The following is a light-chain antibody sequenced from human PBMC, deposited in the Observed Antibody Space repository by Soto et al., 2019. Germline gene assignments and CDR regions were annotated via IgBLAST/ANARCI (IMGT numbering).Light chain of an antibody. Sequence: QSALTQPPSASGSPGQSVTISCTGTRSDVGGYNYFSWYQQHPGKAPKLMIYEVSKRPSGVPDRFSGSKSGHTASLTVSGLQAEDEDDYYCSSYAGSTCVFGGGTLLTV. J-gene: IGLJ2*01. V-gene: IGLV2-8*01. CDR2: EVS. CDR1: RSDVGGYNY. CDR3: SSYAGSTCV.